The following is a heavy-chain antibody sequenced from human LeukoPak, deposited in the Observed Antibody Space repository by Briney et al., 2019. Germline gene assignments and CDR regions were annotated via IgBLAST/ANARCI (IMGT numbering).Heavy chain of an antibody. Sequence: PGGSLRLSCAASGFTLSSYTMTWVRQAPGKGLEWISYISGTSNTIYYADSVKGRFTISRGSAKNSLYLQMNSLRDEDTAVYYCARKGDCSGGKCNYWSDAWGQPCLVTVSS. D-gene: IGHD2-15*01. CDR1: GFTLSSYT. V-gene: IGHV3-48*02. CDR3: ARKGDCSGGKCNYWSDA. CDR2: ISGTSNTI. J-gene: IGHJ5*02.